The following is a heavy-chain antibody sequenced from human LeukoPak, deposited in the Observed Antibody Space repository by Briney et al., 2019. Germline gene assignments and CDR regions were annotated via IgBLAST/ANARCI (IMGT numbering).Heavy chain of an antibody. CDR3: ARELAADDAFDI. J-gene: IGHJ3*02. CDR2: ICSSSSYI. D-gene: IGHD6-19*01. Sequence: GGSLRLSCAASGFTFSSYSMNWVRQAPGKGLEWVSSICSSSSYIYYADSVKGRFTISRDNAKNSLYLQMNSLRAEDTAVYYCARELAADDAFDIWGQGTMVTVSS. CDR1: GFTFSSYS. V-gene: IGHV3-21*01.